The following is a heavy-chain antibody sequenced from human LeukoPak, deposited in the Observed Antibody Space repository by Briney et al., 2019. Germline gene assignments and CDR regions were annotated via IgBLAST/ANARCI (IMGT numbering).Heavy chain of an antibody. J-gene: IGHJ6*03. CDR3: ARAAGDYGDYDYFYYIDV. V-gene: IGHV1-2*02. Sequence: ASVKVSCKASGYTFTGYYMHWVRQAPGQGLEWMGWINPTSGGTKYAQKFQGRVTMTRDTSISTAYMELNTLRSDDTAMYYCARAAGDYGDYDYFYYIDVWGKGTTVTISS. CDR1: GYTFTGYY. CDR2: INPTSGGT. D-gene: IGHD4-17*01.